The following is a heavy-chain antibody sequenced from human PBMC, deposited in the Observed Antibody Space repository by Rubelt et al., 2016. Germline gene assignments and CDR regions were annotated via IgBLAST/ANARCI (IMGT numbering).Heavy chain of an antibody. V-gene: IGHV2-5*01. Sequence: QITLKESGPTLVKPTQTLTLTCTFSGFSLSTSGVSVGWIRQPPGKALEWLASIYWNDDDRYSPSLQNRLTIPKDTSKNQVALTMTNMDPVDTATYYCAHRRPDYFDYWGQGTLVTVSS. J-gene: IGHJ4*02. CDR2: IYWNDDD. CDR1: GFSLSTSGVS. CDR3: AHRRPDYFDY.